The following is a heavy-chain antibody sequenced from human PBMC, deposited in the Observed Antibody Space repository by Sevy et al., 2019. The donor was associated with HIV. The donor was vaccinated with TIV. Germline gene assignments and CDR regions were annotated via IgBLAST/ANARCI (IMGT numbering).Heavy chain of an antibody. CDR3: AKVVRYCGGDCYPIEDAFDI. Sequence: GGSLRLSCAASGFTFSSYAMSWVRQAPGKGLEWVSAISGSGGSTYYADSVKGRFTISRDNSKNTLYLQMNGLRAEDTAVYYCAKVVRYCGGDCYPIEDAFDIWGQGTMVTVSS. CDR1: GFTFSSYA. V-gene: IGHV3-23*01. D-gene: IGHD2-21*02. J-gene: IGHJ3*02. CDR2: ISGSGGST.